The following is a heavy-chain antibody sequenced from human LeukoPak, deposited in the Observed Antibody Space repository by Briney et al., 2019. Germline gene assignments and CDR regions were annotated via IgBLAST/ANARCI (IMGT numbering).Heavy chain of an antibody. CDR2: VSAYYGNS. V-gene: IGHV1-18*01. CDR1: GYTFPNYG. J-gene: IGHJ6*02. D-gene: IGHD3-10*01. CDR3: AKDRWYYGSGSYLPDMDV. Sequence: ASVKVSCHASGYTFPNYGISWVRQAPGQGPEWMGWVSAYYGNSNYAQKRQGRVTMTADTSTSTAYMELRSLRSDDTAVDYCAKDRWYYGSGSYLPDMDVWGQGTTVTVSS.